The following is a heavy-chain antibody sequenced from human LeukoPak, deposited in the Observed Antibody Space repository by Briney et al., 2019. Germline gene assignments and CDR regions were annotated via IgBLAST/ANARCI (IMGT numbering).Heavy chain of an antibody. V-gene: IGHV3-23*01. CDR1: VFTFSRYS. D-gene: IGHD6-6*01. J-gene: IGHJ4*02. CDR2: ISNSDGST. Sequence: GGSLRLSCAVSVFTFSRYSMTWVRQAPGKGLEWVSSISNSDGSTYYADSVKGRFTISRDNSKNTLYLQMNSLRAEDTAVYYCAAPASSSTVYYFDYWGQGTLVTVSS. CDR3: AAPASSSTVYYFDY.